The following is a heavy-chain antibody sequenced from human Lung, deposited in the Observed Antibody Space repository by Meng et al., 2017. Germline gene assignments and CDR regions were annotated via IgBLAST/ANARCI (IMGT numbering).Heavy chain of an antibody. Sequence: QVQLVESGGGVVQPGRSLRLSCAASGFTFSSYGMHWVRQAPGKGLEWVAVISYDGSNKYYADSVKGRFTISRDNSKNTLYLQMNSLRAEDTAVYYCLKDLSKQQQLGELDYWGQGTLVTVSS. J-gene: IGHJ4*02. CDR1: GFTFSSYG. D-gene: IGHD6-13*01. V-gene: IGHV3-30*18. CDR3: LKDLSKQQQLGELDY. CDR2: ISYDGSNK.